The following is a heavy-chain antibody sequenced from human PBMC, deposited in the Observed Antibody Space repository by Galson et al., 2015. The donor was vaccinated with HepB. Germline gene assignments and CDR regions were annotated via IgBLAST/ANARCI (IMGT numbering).Heavy chain of an antibody. J-gene: IGHJ4*02. D-gene: IGHD3-10*01. V-gene: IGHV3-23*01. Sequence: SLRLSCAASGFTFSSYAMSWVRQAPGKGLEWVSAISGSGGSTYYADSVKGRFTISRDNSKNTLYLQMNSLRAEDTAVYYCAKAYYYGSGSYYRYYFDYWGQGTLVTVSS. CDR1: GFTFSSYA. CDR2: ISGSGGST. CDR3: AKAYYYGSGSYYRYYFDY.